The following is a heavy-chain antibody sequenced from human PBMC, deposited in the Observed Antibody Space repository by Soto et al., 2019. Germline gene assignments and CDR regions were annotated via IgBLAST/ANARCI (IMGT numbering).Heavy chain of an antibody. CDR1: GGSISSYY. Sequence: SETLSLTCTVSGGSISSYYWSWIRQPPGKGLEWIGYIYYSGSTNYNPSLKSRVTISVDTSKNQFSLKLSSVTAADTAVYYCARLLYGYSSSYIDYWGQGTLVTV. D-gene: IGHD6-13*01. CDR3: ARLLYGYSSSYIDY. V-gene: IGHV4-59*01. CDR2: IYYSGST. J-gene: IGHJ4*02.